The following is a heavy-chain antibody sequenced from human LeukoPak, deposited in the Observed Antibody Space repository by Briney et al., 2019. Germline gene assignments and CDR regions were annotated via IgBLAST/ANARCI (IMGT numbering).Heavy chain of an antibody. CDR2: ISYDGSNK. CDR1: GFTFSSYG. Sequence: GGSLRLSCAASGFTFSSYGMHWVRQAPGKGPEWVAVISYDGSNKYYADSVKGRFTISRDNSKNTLYLQMNSLRAEDTAVYYCAKQGYYYDSSGYYWYYFDYWGQGTLVTVSS. CDR3: AKQGYYYDSSGYYWYYFDY. V-gene: IGHV3-30*18. J-gene: IGHJ4*02. D-gene: IGHD3-22*01.